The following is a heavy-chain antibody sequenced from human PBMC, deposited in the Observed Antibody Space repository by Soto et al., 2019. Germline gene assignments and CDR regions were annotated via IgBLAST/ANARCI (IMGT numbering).Heavy chain of an antibody. CDR1: GYSFTTYG. J-gene: IGHJ6*02. CDR2: ISAYNGNT. Sequence: QVQLVQSGGEVKKPGASVKVSCKTSGYSFTTYGISWVRQAPGQGLEWMGGISAYNGNTHYAQKLQCRVTMTTDTPTSTAYMVLRRLISDDTAVYYCAREGPAPYYSYGMDVWGQGSTVTVSS. CDR3: AREGPAPYYSYGMDV. V-gene: IGHV1-18*01.